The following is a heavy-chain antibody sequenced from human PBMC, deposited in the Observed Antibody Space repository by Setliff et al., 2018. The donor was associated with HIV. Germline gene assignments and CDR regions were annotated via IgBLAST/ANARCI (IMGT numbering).Heavy chain of an antibody. CDR3: ARFRVERRLSNWFDP. CDR2: IYYGGST. J-gene: IGHJ5*02. CDR1: EGYITSYY. V-gene: IGHV4-59*01. Sequence: SETLSLTCTVSEGYITSYYWSWIRQPPGKGLEWIGYIYYGGSTNYNPSLRSRLTISVDTSKNQFSLKLSSVTAADTAVYYCARFRVERRLSNWFDPWGQGTLVTVSS. D-gene: IGHD1-1*01.